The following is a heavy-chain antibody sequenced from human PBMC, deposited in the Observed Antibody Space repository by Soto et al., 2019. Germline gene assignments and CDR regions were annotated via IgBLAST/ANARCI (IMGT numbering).Heavy chain of an antibody. CDR1: GYTLTELS. CDR2: FDPEDGET. J-gene: IGHJ4*02. D-gene: IGHD3-22*01. Sequence: GASVKGSCKVSGYTLTELSIHWVRQAPGKGVEWMGGFDPEDGETNYAQKFQGRVTMTEDTSTDTDYMELSSLRSEDTAVYYCAPRTYYYDSSGSDPLFFDYWGQGTLVTVSS. V-gene: IGHV1-24*01. CDR3: APRTYYYDSSGSDPLFFDY.